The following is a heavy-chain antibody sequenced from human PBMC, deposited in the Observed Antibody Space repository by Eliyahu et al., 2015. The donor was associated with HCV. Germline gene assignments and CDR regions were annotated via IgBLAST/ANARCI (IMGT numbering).Heavy chain of an antibody. Sequence: EVQLLESGGGLVQPGGSLRLSCAASGFTFSSYAMSWVRQAPGKGLEWVSAISGSGGSTYYADSVKGRFTISRDNSKNTLYLQMNSLRAEDTAVYYCAKDATYYDILTGYYNDHWVDYWGQGTLVTVSS. J-gene: IGHJ4*02. CDR1: GFTFSSYA. V-gene: IGHV3-23*01. CDR2: ISGSGGST. D-gene: IGHD3-9*01. CDR3: AKDATYYDILTGYYNDHWVDY.